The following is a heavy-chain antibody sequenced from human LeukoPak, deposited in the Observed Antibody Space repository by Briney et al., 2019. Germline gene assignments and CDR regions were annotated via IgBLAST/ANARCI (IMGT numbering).Heavy chain of an antibody. CDR3: ARVKVDYDYVWGSYRDSYYFDY. V-gene: IGHV3-30*04. D-gene: IGHD3-16*02. CDR2: ISYDGSNK. J-gene: IGHJ4*02. Sequence: PGRSLRLSCAASGFTFSSKTMHWVRQAPGKGLEWVAVISYDGSNKYYADSVKGRFTISRDNAKNSLYLQMKSLRAEDTAVYYCARVKVDYDYVWGSYRDSYYFDYWGQGTLVTVSS. CDR1: GFTFSSKT.